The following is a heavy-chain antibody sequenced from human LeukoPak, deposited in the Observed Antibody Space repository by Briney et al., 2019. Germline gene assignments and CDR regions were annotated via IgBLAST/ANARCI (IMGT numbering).Heavy chain of an antibody. V-gene: IGHV4-30-4*08. CDR1: GGSFSGYY. CDR2: IYYSGST. D-gene: IGHD3-3*01. CDR3: ARVEWHYFDY. J-gene: IGHJ4*02. Sequence: SETLSLTCAVYGGSFSGYYWSWIRQPPGKGLEWIGYIYYSGSTYYNPSLKSRVTISVDTSKNQFSLKLSSVTAADTAVYYCARVEWHYFDYWGQGTLVTVSS.